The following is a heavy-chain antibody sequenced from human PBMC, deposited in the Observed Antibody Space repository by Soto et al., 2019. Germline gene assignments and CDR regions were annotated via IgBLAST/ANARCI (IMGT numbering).Heavy chain of an antibody. CDR3: TRQTDAVQWLVVPTDYHFDY. V-gene: IGHV3-73*01. CDR1: GFTFGGSA. D-gene: IGHD6-19*01. CDR2: IRSKTNSYAT. J-gene: IGHJ4*01. Sequence: LRLSCSASGFTFGGSAMHWVRQASGKGLEWVGHIRSKTNSYATAYAESVKGRFTISRDDSMNTAYLQMNSLKTEDTAVYFCTRQTDAVQWLVVPTDYHFDYWGHVTLVTVSS.